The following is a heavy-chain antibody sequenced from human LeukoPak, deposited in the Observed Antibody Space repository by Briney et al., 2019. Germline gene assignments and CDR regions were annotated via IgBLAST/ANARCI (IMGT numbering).Heavy chain of an antibody. D-gene: IGHD1-26*01. J-gene: IGHJ6*02. CDR3: ATSTRVGPYYYYALDV. CDR2: IYYRRIT. V-gene: IGHV4-30-4*01. Sequence: PSQTLSLTCTVSVGSISSGDYYWRWIRQPSGKGVQWIGYIYYRRITYYNPARKSRVTISVDTSNNQSSLKLSYVTAADTAVYYCATSTRVGPYYYYALDVWGQGTTVTVSS. CDR1: VGSISSGDYY.